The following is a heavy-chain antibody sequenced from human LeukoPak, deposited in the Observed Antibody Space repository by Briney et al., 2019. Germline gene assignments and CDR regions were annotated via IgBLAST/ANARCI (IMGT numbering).Heavy chain of an antibody. CDR1: GYTFTAYD. J-gene: IGHJ4*02. Sequence: ASVKVSCKASGYTFTAYDLNWVRQATGQGLEWMGWMNPKSANTGYAQKFQGRVTMTRDTSINTAYMELSSLRSEDTAIEYCARGKLTHGDYVAVDFWGQGTLVTVSS. V-gene: IGHV1-8*01. CDR3: ARGKLTHGDYVAVDF. D-gene: IGHD4-17*01. CDR2: MNPKSANT.